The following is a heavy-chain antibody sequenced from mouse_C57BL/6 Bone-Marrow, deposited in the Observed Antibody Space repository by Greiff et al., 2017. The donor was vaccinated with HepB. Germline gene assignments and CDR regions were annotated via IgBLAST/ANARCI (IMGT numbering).Heavy chain of an antibody. J-gene: IGHJ2*01. Sequence: QVQLQQPGAELVKPGASVKMSCKASGYTFTSYWITWVKQRPGQGLEWIGDIYPGSGSTNYNEKFKSKATLTLDTSSSTAYMQLSSLTSEDSAVYYCSWGLGLFDYWGQGTTLTVSA. CDR1: GYTFTSYW. CDR2: IYPGSGST. V-gene: IGHV1-55*01. D-gene: IGHD3-3*01. CDR3: SWGLGLFDY.